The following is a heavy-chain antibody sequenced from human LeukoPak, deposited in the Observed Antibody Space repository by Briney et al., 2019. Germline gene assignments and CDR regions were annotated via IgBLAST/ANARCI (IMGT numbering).Heavy chain of an antibody. D-gene: IGHD2-2*01. V-gene: IGHV1-8*01. Sequence: GASVTVSCKASGYTFTSYDINWVRQATGQGLEWMGWMNPNSGNTGYAQKFQGRVTMTRNTSISTAYMELSSLRSEDTAVYYCAREGIYCSSTSCHGYDAFDIWGQGTMVTVSS. CDR3: AREGIYCSSTSCHGYDAFDI. CDR2: MNPNSGNT. CDR1: GYTFTSYD. J-gene: IGHJ3*02.